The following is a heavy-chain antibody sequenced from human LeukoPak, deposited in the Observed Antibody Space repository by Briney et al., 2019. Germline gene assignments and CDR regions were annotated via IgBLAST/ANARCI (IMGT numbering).Heavy chain of an antibody. CDR1: GGSISSGGYY. J-gene: IGHJ5*02. CDR3: ALVVVPAAIPGGWFDP. D-gene: IGHD2-2*02. V-gene: IGHV4-31*03. Sequence: SETLSLTCTVSGGSISSGGYYWSWIRQHPGKGLEWIGYIYYSGSTYYNPSLKSRVTISVDTSKNQFSLKLSSVTAADTAVYYCALVVVPAAIPGGWFDPWGQGTLVTVSS. CDR2: IYYSGST.